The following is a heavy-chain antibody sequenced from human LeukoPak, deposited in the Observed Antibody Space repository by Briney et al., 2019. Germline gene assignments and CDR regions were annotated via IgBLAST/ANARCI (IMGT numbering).Heavy chain of an antibody. Sequence: GGSLRLSCAASGFTFSSYAMSWVRQTPGKGLEWVSAIDGHSGGTFYAGSVEGRFTISRDNSKNTLYLQMSSLRAEDTAVYYCAKHPLAGGNFDYWGQGTLVTVSS. D-gene: IGHD3-16*01. J-gene: IGHJ4*02. V-gene: IGHV3-23*01. CDR1: GFTFSSYA. CDR3: AKHPLAGGNFDY. CDR2: IDGHSGGT.